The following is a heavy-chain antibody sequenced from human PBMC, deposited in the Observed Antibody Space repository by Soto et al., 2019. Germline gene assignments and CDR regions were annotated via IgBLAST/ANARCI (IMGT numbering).Heavy chain of an antibody. Sequence: GGSLRLSCVASGFTFTDHDMDWVLQAPGKGLEWVGRTRDKTNSYTTEYAASVKGRFTISRDDSKNTLYLQMNSLKTEETAVYYCTTAAAALYYYYGMDVWGQGTTVTV. V-gene: IGHV3-72*01. CDR1: GFTFTDHD. CDR3: TTAAAALYYYYGMDV. J-gene: IGHJ6*02. CDR2: TRDKTNSYTT. D-gene: IGHD6-13*01.